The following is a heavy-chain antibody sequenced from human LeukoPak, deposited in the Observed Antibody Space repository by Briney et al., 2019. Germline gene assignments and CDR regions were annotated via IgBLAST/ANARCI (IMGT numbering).Heavy chain of an antibody. V-gene: IGHV4-34*01. CDR3: ARASAPYSSGWYRGRAFDI. D-gene: IGHD6-19*01. CDR2: INHSGST. J-gene: IGHJ3*02. CDR1: GGSFSGYY. Sequence: PETLSLTCAVYGGSFSGYYWSWIRQPPGKGLEWIGEINHSGSTNYNPSLKSRVTISVDTSKNQFSLKLSSVTAADTAVYYCARASAPYSSGWYRGRAFDIWGQGTMVTVSS.